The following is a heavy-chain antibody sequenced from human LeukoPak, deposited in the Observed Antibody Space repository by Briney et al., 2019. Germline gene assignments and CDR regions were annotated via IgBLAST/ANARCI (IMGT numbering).Heavy chain of an antibody. D-gene: IGHD6-19*01. V-gene: IGHV6-1*01. J-gene: IGHJ4*02. CDR3: SRSVADLDY. CDR2: TYHRSKWYN. CDR1: GDTVSSTSTA. Sequence: SGTLCVTCAISGDTVSSTSTAWNWTRQSPSSGLEWLGTTYHRSKWYNEYAVSVTSRITINPDTSKNQFSLQLHSVTPAYTAVYYCSRSVADLDYWGQGTRVSVSA.